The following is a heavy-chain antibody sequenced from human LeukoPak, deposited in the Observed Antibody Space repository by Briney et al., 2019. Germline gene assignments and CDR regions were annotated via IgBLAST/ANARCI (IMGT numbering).Heavy chain of an antibody. V-gene: IGHV3-7*03. Sequence: GGSLRLSCVASGFAFSRSWMSWVRQAPGKGLEWVGNIQPDGSEQYPVDSVKGRFTISRDISKNTLYLQMNSLRAEDTAVYYCAKRGTVTTFGHCDYWGQGTLVTVSS. D-gene: IGHD4-17*01. J-gene: IGHJ4*02. CDR3: AKRGTVTTFGHCDY. CDR2: IQPDGSEQ. CDR1: GFAFSRSW.